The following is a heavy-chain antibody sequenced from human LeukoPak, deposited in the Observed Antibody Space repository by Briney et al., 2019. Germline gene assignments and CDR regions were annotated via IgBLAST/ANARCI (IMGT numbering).Heavy chain of an antibody. J-gene: IGHJ5*02. CDR2: IHYSGST. D-gene: IGHD2-2*01. CDR3: ARLVVQEGNWFDP. V-gene: IGHV4-59*08. Sequence: PSETLSLTCTVSGGSISSYYWSWIRQPPGKGLEWIGYIHYSGSTIYNPSLKSRVTISVDTSKNQFSLKLSSVTAADTAVYYCARLVVQEGNWFDPWGQGTLVTVSS. CDR1: GGSISSYY.